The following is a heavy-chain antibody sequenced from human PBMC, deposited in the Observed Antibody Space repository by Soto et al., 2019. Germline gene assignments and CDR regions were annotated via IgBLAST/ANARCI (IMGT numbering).Heavy chain of an antibody. CDR2: ISQSGSI. Sequence: QVQLQSWGAGLLKPSETLSITCAVYGGSFSGYSWSWIRQSPGKGLVWIGEISQSGSIKFNTSLKSPVTRSVDTSSGQFSLKLSSVTAAVTAVYYCARGALRGRPNSRTRFDPWGQGTLVTVSS. CDR1: GGSFSGYS. V-gene: IGHV4-34*01. D-gene: IGHD2-15*01. J-gene: IGHJ5*02. CDR3: ARGALRGRPNSRTRFDP.